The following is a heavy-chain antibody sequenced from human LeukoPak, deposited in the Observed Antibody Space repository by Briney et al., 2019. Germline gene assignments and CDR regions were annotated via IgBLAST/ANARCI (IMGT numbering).Heavy chain of an antibody. CDR3: ARQGSGWLYYFDY. Sequence: SQTLSLTCTVSGGSINSGGYYWSWIRQHPGKGLEWIGYIYYSGSTYYNPSLKSRVTISVDTSKNQFSLKLSSVTAADTAVYYCARQGSGWLYYFDYWGQGTLVTVSS. CDR2: IYYSGST. D-gene: IGHD6-19*01. V-gene: IGHV4-31*03. J-gene: IGHJ4*02. CDR1: GGSINSGGYY.